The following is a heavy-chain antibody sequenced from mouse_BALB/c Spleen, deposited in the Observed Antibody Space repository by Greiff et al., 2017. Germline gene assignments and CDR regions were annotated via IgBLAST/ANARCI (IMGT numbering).Heavy chain of an antibody. V-gene: IGHV1-4*02. J-gene: IGHJ4*01. CDR3: ARWLRRGDYAMDY. Sequence: QVQLQQSAAELARPGASVKMSCKASGYTFTSYTMHWVKQRPGQGLEWIGYINPSSGYTEYNQKFKDKTTLTADKSSSTAYMQLSSLTSEDSAVYYCARWLRRGDYAMDYWGQGTSVTVSS. CDR1: GYTFTSYT. D-gene: IGHD2-2*01. CDR2: INPSSGYT.